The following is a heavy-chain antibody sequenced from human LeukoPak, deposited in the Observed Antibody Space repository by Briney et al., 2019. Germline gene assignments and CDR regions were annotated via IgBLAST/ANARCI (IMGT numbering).Heavy chain of an antibody. D-gene: IGHD2-21*02. CDR1: GFTFSSYA. CDR2: ICGSGGST. Sequence: GGSLRLSCAASGFTFSSYAMSWVRQAPGKGLEWVSAICGSGGSTYYADSVKGRFTISRDNSKNTLYLQMNSLRAEDTAVYYCAKDLSVVVTAITDYWGQGTLVTVSS. J-gene: IGHJ4*02. V-gene: IGHV3-23*01. CDR3: AKDLSVVVTAITDY.